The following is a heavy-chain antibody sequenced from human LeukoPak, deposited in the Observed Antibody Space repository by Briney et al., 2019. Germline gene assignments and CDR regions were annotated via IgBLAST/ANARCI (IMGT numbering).Heavy chain of an antibody. CDR2: IIPIFGTA. CDR3: ARGVGRNYFDY. V-gene: IGHV1-69*13. CDR1: GGTFSSYA. J-gene: IGHJ4*02. D-gene: IGHD1-26*01. Sequence: ASVKVSCKASGGTFSSYAISWVRQAPGQGLEWMGGIIPIFGTADYAQKFQGRVTITADESTSTAYMELSSLRSEDTAVYYCARGVGRNYFDYWGQGTLVTVSS.